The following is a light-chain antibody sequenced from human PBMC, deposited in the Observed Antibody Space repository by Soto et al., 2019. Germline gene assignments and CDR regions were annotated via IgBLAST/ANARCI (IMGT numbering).Light chain of an antibody. V-gene: IGKV1-5*01. CDR3: QQYNSYSYT. J-gene: IGKJ5*01. CDR2: DAS. Sequence: DIQMTQSPSTLSGSVGDRVTITCRASQSISSSLAWYQQKAGKAPKLLIYDASSLEGGVPSRFSGSGSGTEFTLTISSLQPDDFATYYCQQYNSYSYTFGQGTRLEIK. CDR1: QSISSS.